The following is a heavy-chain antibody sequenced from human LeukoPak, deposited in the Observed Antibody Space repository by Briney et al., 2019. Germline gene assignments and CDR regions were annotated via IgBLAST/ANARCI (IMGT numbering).Heavy chain of an antibody. CDR2: ISGSGGST. CDR3: AKADIVVAPHYGMDV. D-gene: IGHD2-2*01. Sequence: GGSLRLSCAASGFTFDTTDMTWVRQAPGKGLEWVSAISGSGGSTYYADSVKGRFTISRDNSKNTLYLQMNSLRAEDTAVYYCAKADIVVAPHYGMDVWGQGTTVTVSS. J-gene: IGHJ6*02. CDR1: GFTFDTTD. V-gene: IGHV3-23*01.